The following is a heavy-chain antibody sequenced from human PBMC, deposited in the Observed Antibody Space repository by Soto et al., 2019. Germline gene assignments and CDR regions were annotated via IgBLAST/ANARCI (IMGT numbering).Heavy chain of an antibody. D-gene: IGHD3-22*01. CDR1: GGSISSGGYY. V-gene: IGHV4-31*03. CDR3: AREFSSDGYYFDY. Sequence: SETLSLTCTVSGGSISSGGYYWSWIRQHPGKGLEWIGYIYYSGSTYYNPSLKSRVTISVDTSKNQFSLKLSSVTAADTAVYYCAREFSSDGYYFDYWGQGTLVTVSS. CDR2: IYYSGST. J-gene: IGHJ4*02.